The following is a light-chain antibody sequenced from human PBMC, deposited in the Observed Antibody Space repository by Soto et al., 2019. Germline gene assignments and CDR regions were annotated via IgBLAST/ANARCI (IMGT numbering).Light chain of an antibody. Sequence: EIELTQSPATLSLSPGERATLSCRASQSVNTFLAWYQQKPGQAPRLLISDASNRATGIPARFSGSGSGTDFTLTISSLEPEDFAVYYCQQRFNWPGLTFGGGTKVEIK. V-gene: IGKV3-11*01. CDR2: DAS. J-gene: IGKJ4*01. CDR1: QSVNTF. CDR3: QQRFNWPGLT.